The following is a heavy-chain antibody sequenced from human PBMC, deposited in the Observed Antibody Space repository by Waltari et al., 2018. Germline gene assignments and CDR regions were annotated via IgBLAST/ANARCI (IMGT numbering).Heavy chain of an antibody. V-gene: IGHV7-4-1*02. CDR1: GYIFTNSA. J-gene: IGHJ4*02. CDR3: ARGIQLWGRGSWYFDN. CDR2: INTKTGNP. D-gene: IGHD3-16*01. Sequence: QVQLVQSGSELKKPGASVKVSCTASGYIFTNSAMNWGRQAPGQGLEWMGWINTKTGNPTYAQGFRGRFVFSLDTSVSTASLQISSLKAEDTAVYYCARGIQLWGRGSWYFDNWGQGTLVTVSS.